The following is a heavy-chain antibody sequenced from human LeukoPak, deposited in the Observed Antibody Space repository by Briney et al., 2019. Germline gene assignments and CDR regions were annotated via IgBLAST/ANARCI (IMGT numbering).Heavy chain of an antibody. CDR2: ISWNSGSI. V-gene: IGHV3-9*03. D-gene: IGHD1-26*01. CDR1: GFTFEDYA. Sequence: GGSLRLSCVASGFTFEDYAMHWVRQAPGKGLEWVSGISWNSGSIGYADSVKGRFTISRDNAKNSLYVQMSSLRAEDMALYYCAKGGSYYELDYWGQGTLVTVSS. CDR3: AKGGSYYELDY. J-gene: IGHJ4*02.